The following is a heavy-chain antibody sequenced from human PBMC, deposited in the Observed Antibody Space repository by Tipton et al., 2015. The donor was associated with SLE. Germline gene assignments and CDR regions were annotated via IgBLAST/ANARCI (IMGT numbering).Heavy chain of an antibody. CDR2: ISANNGKT. V-gene: IGHV1-18*01. CDR1: GYTFTNYD. D-gene: IGHD2-21*01. Sequence: QLVQSGGEVRKPGDSVQVSCKASGYTFTNYDISWVRQAPGQGLEWMGWISANNGKTKYAQRFQGRVSMTTVTCTSTTYMALRSARSDDTAVYYCARDERDCGGDCPVFDYWGQGTLVTVSS. CDR3: ARDERDCGGDCPVFDY. J-gene: IGHJ4*02.